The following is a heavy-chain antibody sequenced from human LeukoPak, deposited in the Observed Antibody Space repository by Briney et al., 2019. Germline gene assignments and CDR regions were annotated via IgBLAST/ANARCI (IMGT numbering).Heavy chain of an antibody. V-gene: IGHV4-59*01. Sequence: SETLSLTCTVSGGSISYYYWNWIRQPPGKGLEWIGYIYYTGNTNYNPSLKSRVTISVDTSKNQFSLKLSSVTAADTAVYYCARGLGAVVVPAATWFDPWGQGTLVTVSS. CDR3: ARGLGAVVVPAATWFDP. CDR2: IYYTGNT. D-gene: IGHD2-2*01. J-gene: IGHJ5*02. CDR1: GGSISYYY.